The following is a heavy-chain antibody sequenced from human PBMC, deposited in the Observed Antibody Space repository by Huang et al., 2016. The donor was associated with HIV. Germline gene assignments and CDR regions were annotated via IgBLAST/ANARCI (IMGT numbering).Heavy chain of an antibody. J-gene: IGHJ3*02. CDR2: IYGGDSDT. Sequence: LVQSGAEVKKPGESLKISCKDSGYSFSIFWIGWVRQMPGKGLEWMGSIYGGDSDTKYSPSFRGQVTSSADKSTSTAYLQWSSLKASDTAMYYCAKSSTTHLPRAFGIWGQGTMITVSS. CDR3: AKSSTTHLPRAFGI. V-gene: IGHV5-51*01. CDR1: GYSFSIFW. D-gene: IGHD4-17*01.